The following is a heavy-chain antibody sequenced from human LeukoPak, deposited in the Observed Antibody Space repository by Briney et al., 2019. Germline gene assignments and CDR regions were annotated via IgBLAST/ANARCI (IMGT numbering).Heavy chain of an antibody. V-gene: IGHV6-1*01. CDR2: TYYRSKWYN. J-gene: IGHJ4*02. D-gene: IGHD6-13*01. Sequence: SQTLSLTCAISGDSVSSNSAAWNWIRQSPSRGLEWLGRTYYRSKWYNDYAVSVKSRITINPDTSKNQFSLQLNSVTPEDTAVYYSARTAAGPRGRYDYFDYWGQGTLVTVSS. CDR1: GDSVSSNSAA. CDR3: ARTAAGPRGRYDYFDY.